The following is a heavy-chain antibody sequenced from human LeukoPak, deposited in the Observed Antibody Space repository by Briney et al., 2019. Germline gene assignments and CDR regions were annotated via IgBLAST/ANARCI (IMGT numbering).Heavy chain of an antibody. V-gene: IGHV3-11*01. CDR2: ISSSGSTI. Sequence: GSLRLSCAASGFTFSDYYMSWIRQAPGKGLEWVSYISSSGSTIYYADSVKGRFTISRDNAKNSLYLQMNSLRAEDTAVYYCARALWEGVYYYYGMDVWGQGTTVTVSS. J-gene: IGHJ6*02. CDR1: GFTFSDYY. CDR3: ARALWEGVYYYYGMDV. D-gene: IGHD1-26*01.